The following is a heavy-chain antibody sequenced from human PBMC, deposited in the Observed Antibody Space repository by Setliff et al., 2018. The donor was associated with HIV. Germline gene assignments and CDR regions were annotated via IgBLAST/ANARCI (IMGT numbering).Heavy chain of an antibody. CDR3: ATQTVAVGAPGYFDY. J-gene: IGHJ4*02. CDR2: IIPVFGMT. V-gene: IGHV1-69*10. CDR1: GGTFSSPA. D-gene: IGHD2-15*01. Sequence: SVKVSCKASGGTFSSPALSWVRQARGQGPEWLGGIIPVFGMTDYAQNFQGRLTITADTSTSTAYMELLSLRSEDTAIYYCATQTVAVGAPGYFDYWGQGTLVTVSS.